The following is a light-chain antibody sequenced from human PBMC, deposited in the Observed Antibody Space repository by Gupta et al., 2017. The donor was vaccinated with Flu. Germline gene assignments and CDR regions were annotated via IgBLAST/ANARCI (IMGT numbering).Light chain of an antibody. CDR2: AAS. V-gene: IGKV1-12*01. CDR1: QHIGSW. Sequence: VSITCRASQHIGSWLAWYQKKPGQASKFLIYAASSLQRGVPSRFSGCGYGRDFTLTISSLQPEDFATYFCQQAECSPLSFGGGTTVEMK. J-gene: IGKJ4*01. CDR3: QQAECSPLS.